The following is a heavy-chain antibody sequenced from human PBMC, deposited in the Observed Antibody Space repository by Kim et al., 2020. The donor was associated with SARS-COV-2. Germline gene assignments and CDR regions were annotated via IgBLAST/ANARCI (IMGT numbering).Heavy chain of an antibody. CDR3: AREVQHSNSFDY. J-gene: IGHJ4*02. CDR1: GFTLTDYY. CDR2: INPDSAGI. V-gene: IGHV1-2*02. D-gene: IGHD2-21*01. Sequence: ASVKVSCKPSGFTLTDYYMHWVRQAPGQGLEWIGWINPDSAGINYAPKFQGRVTVTRDTSINTAYMELTRLTSDDTAVYYCAREVQHSNSFDYWGQGTLVTVSS.